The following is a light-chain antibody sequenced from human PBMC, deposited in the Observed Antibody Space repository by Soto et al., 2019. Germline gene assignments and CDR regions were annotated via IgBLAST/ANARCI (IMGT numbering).Light chain of an antibody. Sequence: EIVLTQSPATLSLSPGERATLSCRASQTIVTYLAWYQHKPGQTPRLLIYDASNRATGVPARFSGSGSGTDFTLTISSLEPEDFATYYCQQRYNWPPFTFGPGTKVDIK. CDR3: QQRYNWPPFT. CDR1: QTIVTY. V-gene: IGKV3-11*01. CDR2: DAS. J-gene: IGKJ3*01.